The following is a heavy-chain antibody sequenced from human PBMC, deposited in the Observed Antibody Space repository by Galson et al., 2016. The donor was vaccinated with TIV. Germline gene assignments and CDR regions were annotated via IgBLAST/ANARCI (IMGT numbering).Heavy chain of an antibody. Sequence: SLRLSCAASGFTFSSYWMHWIRQAPGKGLVWVSRIDRDGTRITYADSVKGRFTISRDNSKNTLFLQMNSLRAEDTAVYYCTKVPSSGFSYYYGLDVWGQGTTVTVSS. D-gene: IGHD3-22*01. CDR2: IDRDGTRI. V-gene: IGHV3-74*01. J-gene: IGHJ6*02. CDR1: GFTFSSYW. CDR3: TKVPSSGFSYYYGLDV.